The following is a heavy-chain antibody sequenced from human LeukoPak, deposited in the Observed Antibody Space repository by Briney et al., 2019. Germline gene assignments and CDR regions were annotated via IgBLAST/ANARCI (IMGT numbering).Heavy chain of an antibody. V-gene: IGHV3-23*01. CDR2: ISGSGGST. CDR1: GFTFSSYA. Sequence: GGSLRLSCAASGFTFSSYAMSWVRQAPGKGLEWVSAISGSGGSTYYADSVKGRFTISRDNSKNTLYPQMNSLRAEDTAVYYCARCYSIAVAGSDYWGQGTLVTVSS. CDR3: ARCYSIAVAGSDY. D-gene: IGHD6-19*01. J-gene: IGHJ4*02.